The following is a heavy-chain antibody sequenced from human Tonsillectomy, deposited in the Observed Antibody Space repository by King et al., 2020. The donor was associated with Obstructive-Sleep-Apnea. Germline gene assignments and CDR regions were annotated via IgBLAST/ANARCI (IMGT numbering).Heavy chain of an antibody. Sequence: FTLKESGPVLVKPTETLTLTCTVSGFSLSNARMGVSWIRQPPGKALEWLAHIFSNDEKYYSTSLKSRLTISKDTSKSQVVLTMTTMDPVDTATYYCARTPYSSSPGTNAFDIWGQGTMVTVSS. D-gene: IGHD6-6*01. CDR3: ARTPYSSSPGTNAFDI. CDR2: IFSNDEK. V-gene: IGHV2-26*01. J-gene: IGHJ3*02. CDR1: GFSLSNARMG.